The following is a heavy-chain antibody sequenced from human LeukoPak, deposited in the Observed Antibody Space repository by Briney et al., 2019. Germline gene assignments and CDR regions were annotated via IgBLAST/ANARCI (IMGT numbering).Heavy chain of an antibody. V-gene: IGHV1-2*06. CDR2: INPNSGGT. J-gene: IGHJ4*02. CDR3: ARVILGDSNAIDY. CDR1: GYTFTGYY. D-gene: IGHD3-3*01. Sequence: ASVKVSCKASGYTFTGYYMHWVRQAPGQGLEWMGRINPNSGGTNYAQKFQGRVTMTRDTSISTAYMELSRLRSDDTAVYYCARVILGDSNAIDYWGQGTLVTVSS.